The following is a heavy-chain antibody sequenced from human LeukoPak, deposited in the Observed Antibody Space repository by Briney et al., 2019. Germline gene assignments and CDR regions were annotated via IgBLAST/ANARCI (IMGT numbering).Heavy chain of an antibody. CDR3: ARRYFDL. J-gene: IGHJ2*01. V-gene: IGHV3-30*03. CDR1: GFTFSSYG. CDR2: ISCDGSNK. Sequence: GGSLRLSCAASGFTFSSYGMHWVRQAPGKGLEWVAVISCDGSNKYYADSVKGRFTISRDNSKNTLYLQMNSPRAEDTAVYYCARRYFDLWGRGTLVTVSS.